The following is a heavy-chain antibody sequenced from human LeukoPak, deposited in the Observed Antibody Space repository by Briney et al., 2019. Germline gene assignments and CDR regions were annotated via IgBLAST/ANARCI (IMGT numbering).Heavy chain of an antibody. J-gene: IGHJ4*02. CDR3: AKDSVEFYSSSSYFDY. V-gene: IGHV3-23*01. CDR2: ISGSGDST. D-gene: IGHD6-6*01. CDR1: GFTFSSYA. Sequence: GGSLRLSXAASGFTFSSYAMSWVRQAPGKGLEWVSAISGSGDSTYYADSVKGRFTISRDNSKNTLYLQMNSLRAEDTAVYYCAKDSVEFYSSSSYFDYWGQGTLVTVSS.